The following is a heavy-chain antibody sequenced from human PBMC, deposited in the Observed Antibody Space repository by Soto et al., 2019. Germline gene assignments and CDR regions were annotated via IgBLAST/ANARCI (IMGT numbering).Heavy chain of an antibody. J-gene: IGHJ6*02. D-gene: IGHD3-3*01. V-gene: IGHV1-2*02. CDR2: INPNSGGT. CDR3: ARETQSSTYFDFWSGYPPPTHGTDV. CDR1: GYTYTCHY. Sequence: GAQAEVSCEASGYTYTCHYMPWVRQAPGQGLEWMGWINPNSGGTNYAQKFQGRVTMTRDTSIITAYMEPSRLRSDDPAVYYCARETQSSTYFDFWSGYPPPTHGTDVRGQGTTVPV.